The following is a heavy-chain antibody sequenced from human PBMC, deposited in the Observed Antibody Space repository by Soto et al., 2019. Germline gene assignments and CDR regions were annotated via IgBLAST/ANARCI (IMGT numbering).Heavy chain of an antibody. V-gene: IGHV1-18*01. J-gene: IGHJ6*02. Sequence: ASVKVSCKASGYTFTSYGISWVRQAPGQGLEWMGWISAYNGNTNYAQKLQGRVTMTTDTSTSTAYMELRSLRSDDTAVYYCARDGPGIAVAGPNYYYYGMDVWGQGTTVTVSS. D-gene: IGHD6-19*01. CDR3: ARDGPGIAVAGPNYYYYGMDV. CDR1: GYTFTSYG. CDR2: ISAYNGNT.